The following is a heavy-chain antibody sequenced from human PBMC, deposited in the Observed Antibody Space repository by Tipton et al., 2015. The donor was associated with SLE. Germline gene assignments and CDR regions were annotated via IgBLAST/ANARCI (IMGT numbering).Heavy chain of an antibody. J-gene: IGHJ4*02. Sequence: QLVQSGPEVKKPGESLKISCKGSGYNFARYWIGWMRQMPGKGLECMGMIYPGDSDTRYYPSLQGQVTISADKSSSTAYLQWSSLQASDTAMYFCARVGSGSYNLFDSWGQGTLVTVSS. CDR3: ARVGSGSYNLFDS. V-gene: IGHV5-51*03. CDR1: GYNFARYW. CDR2: IYPGDSDT. D-gene: IGHD3-10*01.